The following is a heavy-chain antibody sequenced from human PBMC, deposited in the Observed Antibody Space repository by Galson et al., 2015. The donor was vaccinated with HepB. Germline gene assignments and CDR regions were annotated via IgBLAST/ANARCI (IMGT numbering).Heavy chain of an antibody. V-gene: IGHV1-69*02. CDR2: IIPILGIA. D-gene: IGHD7-27*01. CDR1: GGTFSSYT. J-gene: IGHJ3*02. Sequence: SVKVSCKASGGTFSSYTISWVRQAPGQGLEWMGRIIPILGIANYAQKFQGRVTITADKSTSTAYMELSSLRSEDTAVYYCARGLGSGDQPGNAFDIWGQGTMVTVSS. CDR3: ARGLGSGDQPGNAFDI.